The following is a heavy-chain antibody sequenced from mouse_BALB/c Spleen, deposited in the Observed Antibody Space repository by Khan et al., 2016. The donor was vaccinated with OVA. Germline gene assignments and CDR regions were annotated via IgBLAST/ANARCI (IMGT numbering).Heavy chain of an antibody. V-gene: IGHV1S81*02. CDR1: GYTFTSYY. J-gene: IGHJ3*01. Sequence: QVHVKQSGAELVKPGASVKLSCKASGYTFTSYYIYWVKQRPGQGLEWIGEINPSAGATNFNEKFKSKATLTGDKSSNTAYMQLSSLTSEDSAGYYCTRSGYGTFAYWGQGTLVTVSA. CDR3: TRSGYGTFAY. CDR2: INPSAGAT. D-gene: IGHD2-1*01.